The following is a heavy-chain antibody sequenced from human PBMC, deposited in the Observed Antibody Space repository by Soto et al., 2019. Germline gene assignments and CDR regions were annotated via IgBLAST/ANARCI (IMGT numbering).Heavy chain of an antibody. CDR3: ARGPLVEAVYYYYHMDV. CDR2: MNPNSGNT. CDR1: GYTFTSYD. Sequence: ASVKVSCKASGYTFTSYDINWVRQATGQGLEWMGWMNPNSGNTGYAQKFQGRVTMTRNTSISTAYMELSSLRSEDTAVYYCARGPLVEAVYYYYHMDVSGKGTTVTASS. J-gene: IGHJ6*03. V-gene: IGHV1-8*01. D-gene: IGHD6-6*01.